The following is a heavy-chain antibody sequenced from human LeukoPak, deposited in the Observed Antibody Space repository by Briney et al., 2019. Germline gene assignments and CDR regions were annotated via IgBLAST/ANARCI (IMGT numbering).Heavy chain of an antibody. CDR1: GYSISSAYY. Sequence: SGTLSLTCAVSGYSISSAYYWGWIRQPPGKGLEWIGTSYHSGSTSYTPSLKSRVTISLDTSKNQFSLKLSSVTAADTAMYYCARDPLHRFFDYWGQGTLVTVSS. V-gene: IGHV4-38-2*02. CDR2: SYHSGST. J-gene: IGHJ4*02. CDR3: ARDPLHRFFDY.